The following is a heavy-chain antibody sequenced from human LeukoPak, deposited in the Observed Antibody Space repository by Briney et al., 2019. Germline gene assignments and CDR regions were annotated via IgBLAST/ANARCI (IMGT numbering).Heavy chain of an antibody. J-gene: IGHJ5*02. V-gene: IGHV1-2*02. CDR2: INPNSGGT. D-gene: IGHD2-15*01. CDR3: GTEGDCSGGSCYPRNWFDP. CDR1: GYTFTGYY. Sequence: ASVKVSCKASGYTFTGYYMHWVRQAPGQGLEWMGWINPNSGGTNYAQKFQGRVNMTRDTSISTAYMELSRLRSDDTAVYYCGTEGDCSGGSCYPRNWFDPWGQGTLVTVSS.